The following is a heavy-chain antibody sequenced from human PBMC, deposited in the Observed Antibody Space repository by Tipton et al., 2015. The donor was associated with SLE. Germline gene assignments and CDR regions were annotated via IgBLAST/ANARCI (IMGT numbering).Heavy chain of an antibody. Sequence: TLSLTCTVSGGSISSYYWSWIRQPPGKGLEWIGYIYYSGSTNYNPSPKSRVTISVDTSKNQFSLKLSSVTAADTAVYYCASSHSSSRNKADYWGQGTLVTVSS. J-gene: IGHJ4*02. V-gene: IGHV4-59*01. CDR3: ASSHSSSRNKADY. CDR1: GGSISSYY. CDR2: IYYSGST. D-gene: IGHD6-13*01.